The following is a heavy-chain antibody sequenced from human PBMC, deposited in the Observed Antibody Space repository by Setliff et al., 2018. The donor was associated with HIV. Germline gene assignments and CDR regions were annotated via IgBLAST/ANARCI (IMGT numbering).Heavy chain of an antibody. D-gene: IGHD2-2*01. J-gene: IGHJ4*02. CDR3: TTTRNIVLIPARED. CDR2: IRSKAYGGTT. CDR1: GFTFGDYA. Sequence: PGGSLRLSCTASGFTFGDYAMSWVRQAPGKGLEWVGFIRSKAYGGTTEYAASVKVRFTISRDDSKSIAYLQMNSLKTEDTGVYYCTTTRNIVLIPAREDWGQGTLVTVSS. V-gene: IGHV3-49*04.